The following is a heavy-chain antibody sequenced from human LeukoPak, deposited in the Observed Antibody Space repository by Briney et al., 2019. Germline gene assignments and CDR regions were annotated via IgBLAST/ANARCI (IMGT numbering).Heavy chain of an antibody. CDR3: ARRESGTMMDV. CDR1: GGSITRSNYY. V-gene: IGHV4-39*01. Sequence: PSETLSLTCTVSGGSITRSNYYWVWIRQPPGKGLEWIGTIYYSGNAYYNPSLKSRLTISVDPSNNQFFLRLSSVTATDTAVYYCARRESGTMMDVWGKGTTVTISS. J-gene: IGHJ6*04. CDR2: IYYSGNA. D-gene: IGHD3-10*01.